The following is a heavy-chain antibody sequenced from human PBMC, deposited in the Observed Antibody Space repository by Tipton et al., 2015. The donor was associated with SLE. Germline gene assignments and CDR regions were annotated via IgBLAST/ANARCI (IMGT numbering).Heavy chain of an antibody. CDR3: AREGSESYYYFYGMDV. Sequence: QSGAEVKKPGASVKVSCKASGYTFTSYAMNWVRQAPGQGLEWMGWINTNTGNPTYAQGFTGRFVFSLDTSVSTAYLQISSLKAEDTAVYYCAREGSESYYYFYGMDVWAQGTTVTVSS. CDR2: INTNTGNP. CDR1: GYTFTSYA. V-gene: IGHV7-4-1*02. D-gene: IGHD1-26*01. J-gene: IGHJ6*02.